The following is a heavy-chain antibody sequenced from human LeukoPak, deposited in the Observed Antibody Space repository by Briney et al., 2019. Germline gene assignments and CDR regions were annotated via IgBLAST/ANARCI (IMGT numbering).Heavy chain of an antibody. CDR3: ARGGGGSYFVDAFDI. Sequence: SVKVSCKASGGTFSSYAISWVRQAPGQGLEWMGGIIPIFGTANYAQKFQGRVTITADESTSTAYMELSSLRSEDTAVYYCARGGGGSYFVDAFDIWSQGTMVTVSS. D-gene: IGHD1-26*01. CDR1: GGTFSSYA. V-gene: IGHV1-69*13. J-gene: IGHJ3*02. CDR2: IIPIFGTA.